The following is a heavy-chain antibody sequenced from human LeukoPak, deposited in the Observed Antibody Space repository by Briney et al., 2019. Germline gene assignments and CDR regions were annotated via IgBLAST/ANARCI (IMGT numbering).Heavy chain of an antibody. J-gene: IGHJ4*02. CDR2: IWYDGSNK. CDR3: ARGSRTGVVVIVFDY. CDR1: GFTFSSYG. D-gene: IGHD3-22*01. V-gene: IGHV3-33*01. Sequence: PGGPLRLSCAASGFTFSSYGMHWVRQAPGKGLEWVAVIWYDGSNKYYADSVKGRLTISRDNSKNTLYLQMNSLRAEDTAVYYCARGSRTGVVVIVFDYWGQGTLVTVSS.